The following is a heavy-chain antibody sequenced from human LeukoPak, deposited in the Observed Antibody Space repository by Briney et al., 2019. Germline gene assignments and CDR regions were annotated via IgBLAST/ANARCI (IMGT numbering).Heavy chain of an antibody. D-gene: IGHD3-16*01. CDR1: GYTFTGYY. CDR3: ARDPSPRGGDSDY. V-gene: IGHV1-2*02. J-gene: IGHJ4*02. Sequence: GASVKVSCKASGYTFTGYYMHWVRQAPGQGLEWMGWINPNSGGTNYAQKFQGRVTMTRDTSISTAYMELSRLRSDDTAVYYCARDPSPRGGDSDYWGQGTLVTVSS. CDR2: INPNSGGT.